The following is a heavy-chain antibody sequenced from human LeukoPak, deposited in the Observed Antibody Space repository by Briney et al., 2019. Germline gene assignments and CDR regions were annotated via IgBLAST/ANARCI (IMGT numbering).Heavy chain of an antibody. Sequence: GGSLRLSCAASGFTFSSYAMSWVRQAPGKGLEWVSAISGSGGSTYYADSVEGRFTISRDNSKNTLYLQMNSLRAEDTAVYYCAKDSAGGWYYYYMDVWGKGTTVTVSS. J-gene: IGHJ6*03. CDR3: AKDSAGGWYYYYMDV. D-gene: IGHD6-13*01. V-gene: IGHV3-23*01. CDR1: GFTFSSYA. CDR2: ISGSGGST.